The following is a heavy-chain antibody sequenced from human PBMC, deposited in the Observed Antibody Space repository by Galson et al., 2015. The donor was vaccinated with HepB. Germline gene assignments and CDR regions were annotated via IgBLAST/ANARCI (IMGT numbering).Heavy chain of an antibody. J-gene: IGHJ4*02. V-gene: IGHV3-30*18. D-gene: IGHD6-19*01. Sequence: SLRLSCAASGFTFSRYVMHWVRQAPGKGLEWVAILSYDVTNKYFADSVKGPFTISRDNSKNTLYLQMNSLRAEDTAAYYCAKDSRYISGWYAGRGGFDYWGQGTLVTVSS. CDR2: LSYDVTNK. CDR1: GFTFSRYV. CDR3: AKDSRYISGWYAGRGGFDY.